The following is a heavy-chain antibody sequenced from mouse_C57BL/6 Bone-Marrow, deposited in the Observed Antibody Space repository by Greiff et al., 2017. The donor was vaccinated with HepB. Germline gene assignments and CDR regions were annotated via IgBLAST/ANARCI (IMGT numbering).Heavy chain of an antibody. CDR3: ARPSNWRKRGLDY. D-gene: IGHD4-1*01. CDR1: GYTFTDHT. V-gene: IGHV1-78*01. J-gene: IGHJ2*01. CDR2: IYPRDGST. Sequence: VKLQQSDAELVKPGASVKISCKVSGYTFTDHTIHWMKQRPEQGLEWIGYIYPRDGSTKYNEKFKGKATLTADKSSSTAYMQLNSLTSEDSAVYFCARPSNWRKRGLDYWGQGTTLTVSS.